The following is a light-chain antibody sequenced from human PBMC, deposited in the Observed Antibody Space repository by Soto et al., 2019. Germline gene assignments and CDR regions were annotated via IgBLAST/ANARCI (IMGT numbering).Light chain of an antibody. V-gene: IGKV3D-15*01. CDR1: QSVNIS. CDR2: GAS. J-gene: IGKJ4*01. Sequence: ETVMTPSPATLSVSPGERATLSCRASQSVNISLAWYQQTPGQAPRLLIFGASSRATGIPARFSGSGSGTEFNLTISSLQSEYFAVYFCQQYDDWRRLTFGGGTKVDIK. CDR3: QQYDDWRRLT.